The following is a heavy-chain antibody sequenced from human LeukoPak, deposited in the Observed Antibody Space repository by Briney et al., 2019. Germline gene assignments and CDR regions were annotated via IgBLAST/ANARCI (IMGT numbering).Heavy chain of an antibody. CDR3: ARDWYDY. CDR1: GFTFSTYA. CDR2: IGGSGSYT. J-gene: IGHJ4*02. D-gene: IGHD6-13*01. V-gene: IGHV3-23*01. Sequence: GGSLRLSCAASGFTFSTYAMIWVRQAPGRGLEWVSVIGGSGSYTYYADSVKGRFTISRDNSKDTLYLQMNSLRAEDTAVYYCARDWYDYWGQGTLVTVSS.